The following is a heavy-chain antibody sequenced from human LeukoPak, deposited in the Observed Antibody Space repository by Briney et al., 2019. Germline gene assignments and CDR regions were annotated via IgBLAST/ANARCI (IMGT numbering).Heavy chain of an antibody. CDR3: GKTTTGYSSGRYPGWPVDY. Sequence: PGGPLRLSCAVSGITLSNYAMSWVRQAPGKGLEWVAGISGSGGGTNYADSVKGRFTISRDNSKNTVYLQMDSLRVEDTAVYYCGKTTTGYSSGRYPGWPVDYWGQGTLVTVSS. D-gene: IGHD6-19*01. CDR1: GITLSNYA. V-gene: IGHV3-23*01. J-gene: IGHJ4*02. CDR2: ISGSGGGT.